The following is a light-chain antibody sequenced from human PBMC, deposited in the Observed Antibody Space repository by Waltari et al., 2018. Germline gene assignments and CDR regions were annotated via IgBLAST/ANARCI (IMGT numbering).Light chain of an antibody. V-gene: IGKV2-28*01. CDR2: KGS. J-gene: IGKJ2*01. CDR3: MQSLQTPPYT. CDR1: QSLLHDNGYNY. Sequence: DIVMTQSPLSLPVTPGEPASISCRSSQSLLHDNGYNYLEWYLQKPGQSPQLLIYKGSTLASGVPDRFSGSGSGTDFTLKISRVEAEDVGFYYCMQSLQTPPYTFGQGTKLEIK.